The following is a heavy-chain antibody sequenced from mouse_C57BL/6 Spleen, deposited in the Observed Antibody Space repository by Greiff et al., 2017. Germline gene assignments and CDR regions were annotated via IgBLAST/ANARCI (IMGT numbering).Heavy chain of an antibody. D-gene: IGHD3-2*02. Sequence: EVMLVESEGGLVQPGSSMKLSCTASGFTFSDYYMAWVRQVPEKGLEWVANINYDGSSTYYLDSLKSRFIISRDNAKNILYLQMSSLKSEDTATDYCARGAQATNYFDYGGQGTTLTVSS. CDR1: GFTFSDYY. J-gene: IGHJ2*01. CDR3: ARGAQATNYFDY. CDR2: INYDGSST. V-gene: IGHV5-16*01.